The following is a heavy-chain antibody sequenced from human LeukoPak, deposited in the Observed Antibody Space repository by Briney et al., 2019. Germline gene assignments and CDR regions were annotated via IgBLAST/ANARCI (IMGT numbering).Heavy chain of an antibody. CDR2: IYYSGST. V-gene: IGHV4-59*08. Sequence: SETLSLTCTVSGGSISSYYWSWLRQPPGKGLEGIGYIYYSGSTNYNPSLKSRVTISGDTSKNQFSLKLSSVTAADTAVYYCARGTSGSYLKYYFDYWGQGTLVTVSS. CDR1: GGSISSYY. J-gene: IGHJ4*02. D-gene: IGHD1-26*01. CDR3: ARGTSGSYLKYYFDY.